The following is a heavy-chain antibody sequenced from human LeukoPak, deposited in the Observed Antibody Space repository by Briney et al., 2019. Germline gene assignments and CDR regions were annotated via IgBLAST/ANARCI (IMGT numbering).Heavy chain of an antibody. CDR3: ARDAYRSYQLLPLDY. J-gene: IGHJ4*02. Sequence: GGSLRLSCAASGFTFSTYEMNWVRQAPGKGLEWLSYIIGDGTTTQYADSVKGRFTISRDNAKNSLYLQMNSLRAEDTAVYYCARDAYRSYQLLPLDYWGQGTLVTVSS. CDR2: IIGDGTTT. CDR1: GFTFSTYE. D-gene: IGHD2-2*01. V-gene: IGHV3-48*03.